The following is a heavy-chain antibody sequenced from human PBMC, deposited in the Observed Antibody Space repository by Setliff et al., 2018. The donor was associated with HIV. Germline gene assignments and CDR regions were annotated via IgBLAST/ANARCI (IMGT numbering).Heavy chain of an antibody. CDR2: IYHSGIT. CDR3: ARSSYYGSGSYTDY. J-gene: IGHJ4*02. D-gene: IGHD3-10*01. V-gene: IGHV4-38-2*01. CDR1: GYSISIGYY. Sequence: PSETLSLTCAVSGYSISIGYYWGWIRQAPGKGLEWIGNIYHSGITYYNPSLKSRVTISIDTSKNQFSLQLTSVTAADTAVYYCARSSYYGSGSYTDYWGQGTLVTVSS.